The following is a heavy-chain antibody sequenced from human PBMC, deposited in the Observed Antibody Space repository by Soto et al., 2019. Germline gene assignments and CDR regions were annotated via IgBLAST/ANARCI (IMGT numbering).Heavy chain of an antibody. D-gene: IGHD3-3*01. CDR2: ISYDGSNK. J-gene: IGHJ6*02. V-gene: IGHV3-30-3*01. CDR1: GFTFSSYA. CDR3: AKDILDFWSGVLYYYYGMDV. Sequence: QVQLVESGGGVVQPGRSLRLSCAASGFTFSSYAMHWVRQAPGKGLEWGAVISYDGSNKYYADSVKGRFTISRDNSKNTLYLQMNSLRAEDTAVYYCAKDILDFWSGVLYYYYGMDVWGQGTTVTVSS.